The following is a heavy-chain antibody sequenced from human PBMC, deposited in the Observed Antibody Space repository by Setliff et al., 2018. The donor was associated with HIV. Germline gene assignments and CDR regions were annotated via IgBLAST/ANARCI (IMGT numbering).Heavy chain of an antibody. D-gene: IGHD3-22*01. Sequence: SETLSLTCTVSGASLSGDDFFWNWIRQHPTGALEWIGYISYRGTTFYNPSLKSRLAIPVDTSKSHFSLQLTSMTAADTAVFFCARALYFYDSRGFRSLGFDPWGQGTLVTVSS. CDR1: GASLSGDDFF. J-gene: IGHJ5*02. CDR3: ARALYFYDSRGFRSLGFDP. V-gene: IGHV4-31*03. CDR2: ISYRGTT.